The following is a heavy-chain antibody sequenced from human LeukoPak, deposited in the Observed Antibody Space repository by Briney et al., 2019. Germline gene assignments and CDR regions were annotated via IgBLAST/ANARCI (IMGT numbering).Heavy chain of an antibody. J-gene: IGHJ3*02. D-gene: IGHD5/OR15-5a*01. CDR1: GFTFSSYS. Sequence: GRSLRLSCAASGFTFSSYSMNWVRQAPGKGLEWVSSISSSSSYIYYADSVKGRFTISRDNAKNSLYLQMNSLRAEDTAVYYCARDRLRLAAFDIWGQGTMVTVSS. V-gene: IGHV3-21*01. CDR2: ISSSSSYI. CDR3: ARDRLRLAAFDI.